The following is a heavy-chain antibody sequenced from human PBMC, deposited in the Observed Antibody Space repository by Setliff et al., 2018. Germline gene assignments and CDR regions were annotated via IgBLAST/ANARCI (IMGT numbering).Heavy chain of an antibody. V-gene: IGHV4-30-4*08. D-gene: IGHD3-22*01. Sequence: SVTLSLTCTVSGGSISSGDYYWSWIRQPPGKGLEWIGYIYSSGSTYYNPSLKSRVSISVDTSKNQFSLKLSSVTAADTAVYYCARESRYYYDNLGTLDYWGQGTLVTVSS. J-gene: IGHJ4*02. CDR2: IYSSGST. CDR1: GGSISSGDYY. CDR3: ARESRYYYDNLGTLDY.